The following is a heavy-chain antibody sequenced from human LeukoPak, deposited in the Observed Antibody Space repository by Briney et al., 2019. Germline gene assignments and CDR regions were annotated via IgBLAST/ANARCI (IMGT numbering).Heavy chain of an antibody. J-gene: IGHJ3*01. Sequence: GGSLRLSCAVSGLTFSTYAMSWGRQAPAKGQERVSVFSGSGSSTYYADSVRGRFPISGDNSNNTLSLQMKSLRAAAAAVCYCAKERATIPACDFWGERTMVTVSS. CDR3: AKERATIPACDF. V-gene: IGHV3-23*01. CDR2: FSGSGSST. D-gene: IGHD5-24*01. CDR1: GLTFSTYA.